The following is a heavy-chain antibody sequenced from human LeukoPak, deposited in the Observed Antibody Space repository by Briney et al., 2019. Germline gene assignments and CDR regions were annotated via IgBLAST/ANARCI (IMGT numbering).Heavy chain of an antibody. CDR3: ARDRYCSSTSCYGIDY. V-gene: IGHV3-21*01. D-gene: IGHD2-2*01. CDR1: GFTFSSYS. CDR2: ISSSSSYI. J-gene: IGHJ4*02. Sequence: GGSLRLSCAASGFTFSSYSMTWVRQAPGKGLEWVSSISSSSSYIYYADSVKGRFTISRDNAKNSLYLQMNSLRAEDTAVYYCARDRYCSSTSCYGIDYWGQGTLVTVSS.